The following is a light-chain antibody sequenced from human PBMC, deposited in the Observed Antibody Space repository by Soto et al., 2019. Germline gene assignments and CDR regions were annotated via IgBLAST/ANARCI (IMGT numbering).Light chain of an antibody. CDR3: QQYNNWPPKWT. Sequence: EIVMTQSPATLSVSPGERATLSCRASQSVSSNLAWYQQKPGQAPRLLIYGASTRATVIPARFSGSGSGTEFTLTISSLQSDDVAVYYCQQYNNWPPKWTFGQGTKVEIK. V-gene: IGKV3-15*01. CDR2: GAS. J-gene: IGKJ1*01. CDR1: QSVSSN.